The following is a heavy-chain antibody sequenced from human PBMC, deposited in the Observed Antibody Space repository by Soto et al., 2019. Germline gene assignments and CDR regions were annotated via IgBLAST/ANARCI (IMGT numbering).Heavy chain of an antibody. Sequence: QVQLVQSGAEVKKPGASVKVSCKASGYTFTSYGISGVRQAPGQGLEWMGGISAYNGNTNYAQQLQGIVTMTTDTSTSKAYMELRCLRYDDPAVYYCARDRPLGTIFGVVSIERYYYYVGMDVWGEGTTVTFSS. CDR2: ISAYNGNT. CDR1: GYTFTSYG. D-gene: IGHD3-3*01. J-gene: IGHJ6*04. V-gene: IGHV1-18*01. CDR3: ARDRPLGTIFGVVSIERYYYYVGMDV.